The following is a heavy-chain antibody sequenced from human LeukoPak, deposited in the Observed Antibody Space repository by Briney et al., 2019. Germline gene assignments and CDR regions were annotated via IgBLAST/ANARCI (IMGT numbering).Heavy chain of an antibody. CDR3: ARDKNPGIAAD. V-gene: IGHV3-11*01. D-gene: IGHD6-25*01. CDR1: GFTFNDYD. J-gene: IGHJ4*02. CDR2: IRSSGSSV. Sequence: GGSLRLSCAASGFTFNDYDMNWIRQAPGKGLEWVSYIRSSGSSVSYIDSVKGRFTISRDNSKNTLYLQMNSLRAEDTAVYYCARDKNPGIAADWGQGTLVTVSS.